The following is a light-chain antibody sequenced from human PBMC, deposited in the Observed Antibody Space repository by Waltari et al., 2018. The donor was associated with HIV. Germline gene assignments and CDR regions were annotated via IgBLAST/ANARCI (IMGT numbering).Light chain of an antibody. Sequence: DIVMTQSPLSLPVTPGEPASISCRSSQSLLHSNGYSYLDWYLQKPGQSPQLLIYLGSNRASGVPDRFSGSGSGTDFTLKISSVEAEDAGMYYCMQGRQTPQVTFGGGTKVEIK. J-gene: IGKJ4*01. CDR1: QSLLHSNGYSY. CDR3: MQGRQTPQVT. V-gene: IGKV2-28*01. CDR2: LGS.